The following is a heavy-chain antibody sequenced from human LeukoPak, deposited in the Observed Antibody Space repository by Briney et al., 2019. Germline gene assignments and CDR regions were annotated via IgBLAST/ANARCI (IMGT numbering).Heavy chain of an antibody. J-gene: IGHJ4*02. D-gene: IGHD3-10*01. CDR2: INHSGST. Sequence: PSETLSLTCAVYGGSFSGYYWSWIRQPPGKGLEWIGEINHSGSTNYNPSLKSRVTISVDTSKNQFSLKLSSVTAVDTAVYYCARGRGGYYGSGSPKWVDYWGQGTLVTVSS. V-gene: IGHV4-34*01. CDR3: ARGRGGYYGSGSPKWVDY. CDR1: GGSFSGYY.